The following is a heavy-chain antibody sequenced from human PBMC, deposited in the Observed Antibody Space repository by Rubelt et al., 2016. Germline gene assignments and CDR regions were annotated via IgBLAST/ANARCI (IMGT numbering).Heavy chain of an antibody. CDR1: GFTVSSNY. V-gene: IGHV3-53*04. CDR3: ASIAAAGSLVYAFDI. D-gene: IGHD6-13*01. Sequence: EVQLVESGGGLVQPGGSLRLSCAASGFTVSSNYMSWVRQAPGKGLEWVSVIYSGGSTYYADSVKGRFTISRQNSKNPLYLQMNSLRAEDTAVYYCASIAAAGSLVYAFDIWGQGTMVTVSS. J-gene: IGHJ3*02. CDR2: IYSGGST.